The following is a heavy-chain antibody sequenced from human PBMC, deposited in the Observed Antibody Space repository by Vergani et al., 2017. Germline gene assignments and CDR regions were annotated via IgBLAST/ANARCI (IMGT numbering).Heavy chain of an antibody. J-gene: IGHJ4*01. CDR3: VKEKIDLGSYFFDS. CDR2: ISGPGLST. CDR1: GSTFVNFP. Sequence: EVHLLESGGGLVQSGGSLSFSCAASGSTFVNFPLSWFPQAPGRGLAWVSSISGPGLSTYYADSVKGRFSISRDNSKNTVFLQMHSLRAEDTAIYYCVKEKIDLGSYFFDSWGHGILVTVSS. V-gene: IGHV3-23*01. D-gene: IGHD2/OR15-2a*01.